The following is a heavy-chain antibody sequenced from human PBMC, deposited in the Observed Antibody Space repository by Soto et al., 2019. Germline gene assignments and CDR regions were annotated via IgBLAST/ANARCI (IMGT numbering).Heavy chain of an antibody. CDR1: GYTFTSYG. CDR3: ARGEYGNGGYPVPYLHY. D-gene: IGHD3-22*01. V-gene: IGHV1-18*04. J-gene: IGHJ4*02. CDR2: ISAYNGNT. Sequence: ASVKVSCKASGYTFTSYGISWVRQAPGQGLEWMGWISAYNGNTNYAQKLQGRVTMTTDTSTSTAYMELRSLRSDDTAVYYCARGEYGNGGYPVPYLHYWGQGTRVTVSA.